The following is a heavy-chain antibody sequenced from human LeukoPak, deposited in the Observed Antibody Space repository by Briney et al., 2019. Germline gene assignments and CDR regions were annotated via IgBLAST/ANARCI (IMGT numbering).Heavy chain of an antibody. CDR1: GYTFTSYC. D-gene: IGHD3-16*01. V-gene: IGHV1-46*01. Sequence: ASVKVSCKASGYTFTSYCMHWVRQAPGQGLEWMGIINPSGGSTSYAQKFQGRVTMTRDTSTSTVYMELSSLRPEDTAVYYCASPGEKDYYFDYWGQGTLVTVSS. CDR2: INPSGGST. J-gene: IGHJ4*02. CDR3: ASPGEKDYYFDY.